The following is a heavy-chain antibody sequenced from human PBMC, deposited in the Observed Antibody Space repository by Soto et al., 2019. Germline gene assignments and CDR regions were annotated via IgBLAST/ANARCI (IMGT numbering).Heavy chain of an antibody. J-gene: IGHJ5*02. CDR2: IRQDGGAQ. CDR3: VRGGHGAGSYLGSS. CDR1: GFTFTTYW. D-gene: IGHD3-10*01. Sequence: EEQLVESGGGLAQPGGSLRLSCVASGFTFTTYWMSWVRQAPGTGLEWVANIRQDGGAQYSVDSVKGRFTISRDNAKNSVYLQMDSLRVEDTAVYYCVRGGHGAGSYLGSSWGQGILVTVSS. V-gene: IGHV3-7*03.